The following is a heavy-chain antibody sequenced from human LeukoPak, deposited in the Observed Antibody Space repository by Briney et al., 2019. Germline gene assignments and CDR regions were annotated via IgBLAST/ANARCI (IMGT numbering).Heavy chain of an antibody. CDR2: ISTSGGST. J-gene: IGHJ4*02. CDR1: GFTFSTYA. Sequence: GGSLRLSCAASGFTFSTYAMSWVRQAPGKGLEWVSAISTSGGSTYYADSVKGRFTISRDNSKNTLYLQMNSLRAEDTAVYYCAKRIAVAGTYCFDQWGQGTLVTVSS. D-gene: IGHD6-19*01. V-gene: IGHV3-23*01. CDR3: AKRIAVAGTYCFDQ.